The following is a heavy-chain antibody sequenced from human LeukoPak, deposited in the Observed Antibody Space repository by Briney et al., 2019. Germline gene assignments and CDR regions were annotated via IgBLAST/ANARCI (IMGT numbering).Heavy chain of an antibody. V-gene: IGHV4-34*01. CDR3: ARGPGYDFWSGYYRRFYFDY. D-gene: IGHD3-3*01. J-gene: IGHJ4*02. Sequence: PSETLPLTCAVYGGSFSGYYWSWIRQPPGKGLEWIGEINHSGSTDYNPSLKSRVTISVDTSKNQFSLKLSSVTAADTAVYYCARGPGYDFWSGYYRRFYFDYWGQGTLVTVSS. CDR1: GGSFSGYY. CDR2: INHSGST.